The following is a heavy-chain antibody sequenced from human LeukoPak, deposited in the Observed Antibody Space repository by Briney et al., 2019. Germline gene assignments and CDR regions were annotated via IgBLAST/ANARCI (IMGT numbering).Heavy chain of an antibody. CDR1: GFIFKTYT. CDR2: IDGVGGTT. Sequence: PGGSLRLSCAASGFIFKTYTMSWVRQAPGKGLEWVSAIDGVGGTTIYADSVKGRFTISRDNSKNTLFLQMDSLRAEDTAPYYCAKSVAIYFYYGLDVWGQGTTVTVSS. D-gene: IGHD3-3*01. J-gene: IGHJ6*02. CDR3: AKSVAIYFYYGLDV. V-gene: IGHV3-23*01.